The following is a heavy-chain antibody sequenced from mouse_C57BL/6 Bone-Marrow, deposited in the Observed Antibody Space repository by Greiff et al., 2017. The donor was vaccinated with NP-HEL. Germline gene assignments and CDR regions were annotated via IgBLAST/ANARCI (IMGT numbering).Heavy chain of an antibody. CDR3: ARSYYGSSYLYWYFDV. V-gene: IGHV1-18*01. CDR2: INPNNGGT. D-gene: IGHD1-1*01. CDR1: GYTFTDYN. J-gene: IGHJ1*03. Sequence: VQLKESGPELVKPGASVKIPCKASGYTFTDYNMDWVKQSHGKSLEWIGDINPNNGGTIYNQKFKGKATLTVDKSSSTAYMELRSLTSEDTAVYYCARSYYGSSYLYWYFDVWGTGTTVTVSS.